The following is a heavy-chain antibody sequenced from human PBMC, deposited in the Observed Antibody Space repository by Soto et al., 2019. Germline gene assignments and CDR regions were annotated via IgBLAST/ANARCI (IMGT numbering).Heavy chain of an antibody. CDR1: GFTFSTYA. D-gene: IGHD3-16*01. CDR3: ARDLSKGGYFDY. CDR2: IWYDGSNI. V-gene: IGHV3-33*01. Sequence: VQLMESGGGVVQPGRSLRLSCEASGFTFSTYAMHWVRQAPGKGLEWVAFIWYDGSNIYYADSVRGRFTISRDNSKNTLYLQMNSLRAEDTAVYYCARDLSKGGYFDYWGQGTLVTVSS. J-gene: IGHJ4*02.